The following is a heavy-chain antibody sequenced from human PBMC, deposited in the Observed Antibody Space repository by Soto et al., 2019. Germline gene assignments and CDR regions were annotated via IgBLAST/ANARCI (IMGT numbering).Heavy chain of an antibody. Sequence: ASVKVSCKASGYTFTSYGISWVRQAPGQGLEWMGWISAYNGNTNYAQKLQGRVTMTTDTSTSTAYMELRSLKASDTAIYYCARHVYYDVLKKNYWGQGTLVTVSS. CDR3: ARHVYYDVLKKNY. CDR2: ISAYNGNT. V-gene: IGHV1-18*01. D-gene: IGHD3-9*01. CDR1: GYTFTSYG. J-gene: IGHJ4*02.